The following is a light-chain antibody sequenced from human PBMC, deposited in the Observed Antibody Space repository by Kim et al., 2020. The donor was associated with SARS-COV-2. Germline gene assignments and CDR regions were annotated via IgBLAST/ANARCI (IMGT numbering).Light chain of an antibody. J-gene: IGLJ2*01. V-gene: IGLV2-8*01. CDR1: GSHIGGYNF. CDR2: EVS. Sequence: GQSITMSCPRTGSHIGGYNFISGYPEHPGKAPKLRIYEVSKRPSWVPDRFSGSKSGNAASLTVSGLQAEDEADYYCSSYAGSNNLVFGGGTQLTVL. CDR3: SSYAGSNNLV.